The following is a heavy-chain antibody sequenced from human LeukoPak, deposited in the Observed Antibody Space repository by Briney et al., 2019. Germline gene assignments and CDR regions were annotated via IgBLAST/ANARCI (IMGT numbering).Heavy chain of an antibody. D-gene: IGHD3-10*01. CDR3: ASRLLWFGENAFDM. Sequence: PSETLSLTCTVSGGSISSYYWSWIRQPAGKGLEWIGRIYTSGSTNYNPSLKSRVTMSVDTSKNQFSLKLSSVTAAYTAVYYCASRLLWFGENAFDMWGRGTMVSVP. J-gene: IGHJ3*02. V-gene: IGHV4-4*07. CDR2: IYTSGST. CDR1: GGSISSYY.